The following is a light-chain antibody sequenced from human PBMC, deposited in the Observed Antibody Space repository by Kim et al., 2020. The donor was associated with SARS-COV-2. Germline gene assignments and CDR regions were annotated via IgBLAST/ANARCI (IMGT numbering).Light chain of an antibody. CDR2: GAS. V-gene: IGKV3-15*01. CDR3: QQYNSWPWT. Sequence: DIQMTQSPATLSVSPGDRATLSCRASQSVSSNLAWYQQKPGQAPRLLIYGASTRATGIPARFSGSGSGTEFTLTISSLQSEDFAVYYCQQYNSWPWTFGQGTKVDIK. J-gene: IGKJ1*01. CDR1: QSVSSN.